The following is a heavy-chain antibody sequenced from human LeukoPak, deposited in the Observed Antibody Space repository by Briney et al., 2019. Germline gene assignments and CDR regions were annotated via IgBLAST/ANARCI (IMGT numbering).Heavy chain of an antibody. Sequence: GGSLRPSCAASGFTFSSYEMNWVRQGPGKGLEWVSIIYSGYGTYYADSVKGRFTISRDNSKNTLYLQMNSLRAEDTAVYYCATAEGENWGQGTLVTVSS. J-gene: IGHJ4*02. CDR3: ATAEGEN. CDR2: IYSGYGT. CDR1: GFTFSSYE. V-gene: IGHV3-53*01. D-gene: IGHD3-16*01.